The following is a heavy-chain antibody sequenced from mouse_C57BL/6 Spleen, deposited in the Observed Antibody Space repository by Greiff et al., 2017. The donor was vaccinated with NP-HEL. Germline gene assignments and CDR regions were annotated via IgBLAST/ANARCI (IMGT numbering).Heavy chain of an antibody. CDR2: ISSGSSNI. CDR3: ARNYYGSSPYYAMDY. J-gene: IGHJ4*01. D-gene: IGHD1-1*01. Sequence: EVKVVESGGGLVKPGGSLKLSCAASGFTFSDYGMHWVRQAPEKGLEWVAYISSGSSNIYYADTVKGRFTISRDNAKNTLFLQMTSLRSEDTAMYYCARNYYGSSPYYAMDYWGQGTSVTVSS. CDR1: GFTFSDYG. V-gene: IGHV5-17*01.